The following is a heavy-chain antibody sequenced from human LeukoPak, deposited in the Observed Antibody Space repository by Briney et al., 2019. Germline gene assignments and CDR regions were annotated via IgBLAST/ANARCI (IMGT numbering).Heavy chain of an antibody. CDR3: AGSPVDTAMRLSAFGI. J-gene: IGHJ3*02. Sequence: SETLSLTYAVYAESFSAYYWNWVRQPPGKGLEWIGEINHSGSPNSNPSLKSRVTISVDTSKNQFSLKLTSVTAADTAVYYCAGSPVDTAMRLSAFGIWGQGTMVTVSS. CDR2: INHSGSP. D-gene: IGHD5-18*01. CDR1: AESFSAYY. V-gene: IGHV4-34*01.